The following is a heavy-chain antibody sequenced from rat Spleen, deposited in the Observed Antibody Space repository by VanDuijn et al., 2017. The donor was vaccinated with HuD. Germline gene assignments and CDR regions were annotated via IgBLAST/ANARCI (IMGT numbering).Heavy chain of an antibody. J-gene: IGHJ2*01. Sequence: EVQLVESGGGLVQPGGSMKLSCAASGFTFSDYYMAWVRQAPAKGLEWVASISPGGGNTYYRDSVKGRFTVSRDNGKSTLSLQMDSLRSEDTATYYCTRRSKTGVLYSSCFDYWGQGVMVTVSS. V-gene: IGHV5-25*01. D-gene: IGHD1-8*01. CDR3: TRRSKTGVLYSSCFDY. CDR1: GFTFSDYY. CDR2: ISPGGGNT.